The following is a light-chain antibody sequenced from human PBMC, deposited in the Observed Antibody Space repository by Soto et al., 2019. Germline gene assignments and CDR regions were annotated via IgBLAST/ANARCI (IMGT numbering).Light chain of an antibody. CDR3: QAWDSSTMV. J-gene: IGLJ1*01. Sequence: SYELTQPPSVSVSPGQTASITCSGDKLGDKYACWYQQKPCQSPVLVIYQDSKRPSGIPERFSGSNSGNTATLTISGTQAMDEADYYCQAWDSSTMVFGTGTKVTVL. V-gene: IGLV3-1*01. CDR1: KLGDKY. CDR2: QDS.